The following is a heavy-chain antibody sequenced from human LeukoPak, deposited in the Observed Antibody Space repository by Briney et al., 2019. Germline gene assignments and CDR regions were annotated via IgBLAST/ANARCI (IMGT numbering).Heavy chain of an antibody. D-gene: IGHD3-22*01. Sequence: SETLSLTCTVSGGSIGRYYWSWIRQPPGEGLQWIGYSFPSGSTNFNPSLKGRVTISIDASKNHFSLKMTSVTAADTAVYYCARQYYYDSSGYWSLDPWGQGILVTVSS. CDR1: GGSIGRYY. J-gene: IGHJ5*02. V-gene: IGHV4-4*09. CDR3: ARQYYYDSSGYWSLDP. CDR2: SFPSGST.